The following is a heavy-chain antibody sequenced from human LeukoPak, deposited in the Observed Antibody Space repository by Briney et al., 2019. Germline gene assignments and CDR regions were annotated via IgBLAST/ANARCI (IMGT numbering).Heavy chain of an antibody. J-gene: IGHJ4*02. CDR2: IKPDGSAQ. V-gene: IGHV3-7*04. Sequence: GMSLRLSCAASGFTFRNHGMHWVRQAPGRGLEWVANIKPDGSAQYYVDSVKGRFTISRDNAKNSLYLQMNSLRVEDTAVYYCARGGGRDPFNVAYWGQGTLVTVSS. CDR1: GFTFRNHG. CDR3: ARGGGRDPFNVAY. D-gene: IGHD3-10*01.